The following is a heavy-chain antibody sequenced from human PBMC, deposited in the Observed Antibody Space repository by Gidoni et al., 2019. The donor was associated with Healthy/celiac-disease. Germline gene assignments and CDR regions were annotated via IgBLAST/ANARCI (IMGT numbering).Heavy chain of an antibody. CDR3: TGGGASDI. Sequence: VESGGGLVTPGGSLRLSCAASGFTFSNAWMSWVRQAPGKGREWVGRIKRKTEGGTTDYAAPVKGRFNISRDDSKNTLYLQMNSLKTEDTAVYYCTGGGASDIWGQGTMVTVSS. D-gene: IGHD1-26*01. J-gene: IGHJ3*02. V-gene: IGHV3-15*01. CDR1: GFTFSNAW. CDR2: IKRKTEGGTT.